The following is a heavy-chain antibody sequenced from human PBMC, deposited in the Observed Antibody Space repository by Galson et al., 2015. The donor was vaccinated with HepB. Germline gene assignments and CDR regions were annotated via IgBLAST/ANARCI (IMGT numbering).Heavy chain of an antibody. CDR1: GFTFSSYA. J-gene: IGHJ6*02. Sequence: LRLSCAASGFTFSSYAMHWVRQAPGKGLEWVAVISYDGSNKYYADSVKGRFTISRDNSKNTLYLQMNSLRAEDTAVYYCARDLGDHYYYGMDVWGQGTTVTVSS. CDR2: ISYDGSNK. V-gene: IGHV3-30-3*01. D-gene: IGHD3-16*01. CDR3: ARDLGDHYYYGMDV.